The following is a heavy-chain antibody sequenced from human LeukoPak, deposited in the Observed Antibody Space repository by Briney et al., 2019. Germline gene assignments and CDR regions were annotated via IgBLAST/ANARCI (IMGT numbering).Heavy chain of an antibody. CDR3: VRDGGVSGYDLLDY. D-gene: IGHD5-12*01. CDR2: INQGGSKE. V-gene: IGHV3-7*01. Sequence: GGSLRLSCTASGFIFSNYWMTWVRQAPGKGLEWVAQINQGGSKEYYIDSVKARFSISRDNARNSLSLQTNSLRAEDTAVYYCVRDGGVSGYDLLDYWGQGTLVTVSS. J-gene: IGHJ4*02. CDR1: GFIFSNYW.